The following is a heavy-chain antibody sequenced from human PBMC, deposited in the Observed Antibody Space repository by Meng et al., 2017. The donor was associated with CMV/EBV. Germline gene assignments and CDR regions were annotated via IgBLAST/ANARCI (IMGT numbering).Heavy chain of an antibody. V-gene: IGHV4-4*07. CDR3: ARDLGAAADPNWFDP. CDR2: IYTSGST. J-gene: IGHJ5*02. D-gene: IGHD6-13*01. Sequence: TVCGGAISSYYWSWHRQPAEKGLEWIGRIYTSGSTNYNPSLKSRVTMSVDTSKNQFSLKLSSVTAADTAVYYCARDLGAAADPNWFDPWGQGTLVTVSS. CDR1: GGAISSYY.